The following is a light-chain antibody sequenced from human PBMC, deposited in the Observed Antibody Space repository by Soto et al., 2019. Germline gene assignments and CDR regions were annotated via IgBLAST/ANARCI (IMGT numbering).Light chain of an antibody. V-gene: IGLV2-14*01. CDR1: SSDVGGYNY. J-gene: IGLJ1*01. CDR2: EVS. Sequence: QSALTQPRSVSGSPGQSVAISCTGTSSDVGGYNYVSWYQQHPGKAPKLLIYEVSDRPSGISNRFSGSKSGNTASLTISGLQAEDEADYFCSSFRSSSTVYVFGSGTKLTVL. CDR3: SSFRSSSTVYV.